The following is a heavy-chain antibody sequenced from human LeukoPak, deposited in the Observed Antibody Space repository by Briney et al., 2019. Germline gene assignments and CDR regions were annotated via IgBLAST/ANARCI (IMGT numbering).Heavy chain of an antibody. J-gene: IGHJ4*02. V-gene: IGHV3-48*01. Sequence: PGGSLRLSCAASGFTFSSYSMNWVRQAPGKGLEWVSYISSSSSTIYYADSVKGRFTISRDNAKNSLYLQMNSLRAEDTAVYYCVRDLGDYTVTNENYFDYWGQGTLVTVSS. CDR3: VRDLGDYTVTNENYFDY. D-gene: IGHD4-17*01. CDR2: ISSSSSTI. CDR1: GFTFSSYS.